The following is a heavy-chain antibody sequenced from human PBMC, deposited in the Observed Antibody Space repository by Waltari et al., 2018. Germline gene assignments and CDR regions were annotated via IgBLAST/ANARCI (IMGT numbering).Heavy chain of an antibody. Sequence: EXXVXESGGGSVQPGGSLRLSCAASGXPFSGYWMSWVRQAPGKXLEWVAXIKGDGREKXYXXXVXGRFXXSRDNAKNSLXLQMNSXXXXXTAVXYCAVGGATRXXSWGQGTLVXVSS. D-gene: IGHD1-26*01. CDR2: IKGDGREK. CDR3: AVGGATRXXS. J-gene: IGHJ4*02. V-gene: IGHV3-7*01. CDR1: GXPFSGYW.